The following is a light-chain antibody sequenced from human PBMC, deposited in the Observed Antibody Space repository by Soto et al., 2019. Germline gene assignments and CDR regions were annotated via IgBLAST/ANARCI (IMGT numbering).Light chain of an antibody. CDR2: AAS. CDR1: QSISSW. Sequence: DIQMTQSPSSLSASVGDRVTITCRASQSISSWLAWYQQQPGKAPKLLIYAASSLQSGVPSRFSGSGSGTDFTLTISSLQPEDFATYYCQQCYSSPLTFGGGTKVDIK. CDR3: QQCYSSPLT. J-gene: IGKJ4*01. V-gene: IGKV1-39*01.